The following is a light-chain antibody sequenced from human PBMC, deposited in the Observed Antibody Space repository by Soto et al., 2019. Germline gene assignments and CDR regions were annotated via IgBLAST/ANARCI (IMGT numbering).Light chain of an antibody. V-gene: IGLV2-11*01. Sequence: QSALTQPRSVSGSPGQSVTISCTVTSSDVGTYTYVSWYQQHPGKAPKLIIYDVIKRPSGVPDRFSGSKSGNTASLTISGLQAEDEADYYCCSYAGSYTHVFGTGTKVTVL. CDR2: DVI. CDR1: SSDVGTYTY. J-gene: IGLJ1*01. CDR3: CSYAGSYTHV.